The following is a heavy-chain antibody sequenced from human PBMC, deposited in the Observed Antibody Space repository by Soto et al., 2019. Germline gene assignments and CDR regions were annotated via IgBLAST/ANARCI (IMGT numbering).Heavy chain of an antibody. Sequence: PSETLSLTCTVSGGSISSYYWSWIRQPAGKGLEWIGRIYTSGSTNYNPSLKSRVTMSVDTSKNQFSLKLSSVTAADTVVYYCARGYYYGSGSYYLDYYYYGMDVWGQGTTVTVSS. CDR3: ARGYYYGSGSYYLDYYYYGMDV. D-gene: IGHD3-10*01. V-gene: IGHV4-4*07. CDR1: GGSISSYY. J-gene: IGHJ6*02. CDR2: IYTSGST.